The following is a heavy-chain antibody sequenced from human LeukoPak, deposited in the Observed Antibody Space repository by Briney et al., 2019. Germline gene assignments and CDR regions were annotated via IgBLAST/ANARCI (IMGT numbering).Heavy chain of an antibody. V-gene: IGHV4-4*07. J-gene: IGHJ4*02. D-gene: IGHD5-18*01. CDR3: ARDRSYGPDH. CDR2: INTSGST. CDR1: GDSISGYY. Sequence: SGTLSLTCTVSGDSISGYYWSWIRQVAGKGLEWIGRINTSGSTNYKPSPKSRVTMSVDTSKNQFSLKLSPVTAADTAVYYCARDRSYGPDHWGQGTLVTVSS.